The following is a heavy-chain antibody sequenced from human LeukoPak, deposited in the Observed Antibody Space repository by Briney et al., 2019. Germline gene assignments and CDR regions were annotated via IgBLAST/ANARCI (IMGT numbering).Heavy chain of an antibody. V-gene: IGHV1-3*01. CDR3: ARRSIAAAGTFDY. D-gene: IGHD6-13*01. CDR2: INAGNGNT. CDR1: GYTFTSYA. J-gene: IGHJ4*02. Sequence: GASVNVSCKASGYTFTSYAMHWVRQAPGQRLEWMGWINAGNGNTKYSQKFQGRVTITRDTSASTAYMELSSLRSEDTAVYYCARRSIAAAGTFDYWGQGTLVTVSS.